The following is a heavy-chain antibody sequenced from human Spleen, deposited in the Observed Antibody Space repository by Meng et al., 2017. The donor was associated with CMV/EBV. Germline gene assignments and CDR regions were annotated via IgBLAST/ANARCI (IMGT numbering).Heavy chain of an antibody. CDR2: IYWNDDK. V-gene: IGHV2-5*01. CDR1: GFSHRTSGVG. D-gene: IGHD3-3*01. CDR3: AHSNTIFGVVRSYDY. Sequence: SGFSHRTSGVGVGWIRQPPGKALEWLALIYWNDDKRYSPSLKSRLTITKDTSKNQVVLTMTNVDPVDTATYYCAHSNTIFGVVRSYDYWGQGTLVTVSS. J-gene: IGHJ4*02.